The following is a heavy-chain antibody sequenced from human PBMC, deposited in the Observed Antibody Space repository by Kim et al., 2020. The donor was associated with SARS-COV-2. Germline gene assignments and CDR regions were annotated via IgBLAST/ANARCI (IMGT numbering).Heavy chain of an antibody. D-gene: IGHD1-26*01. V-gene: IGHV3-21*01. Sequence: GGSLRLSCAASGFTFSSYSMTWVRQAPGKGLEWVSSIRSSSNYIYYADSVKGRFTISRDNAKNSQYLHMNSLRAEETAGYYCARELGRRGGVDVGGKGTTVTVS. J-gene: IGHJ6*04. CDR1: GFTFSSYS. CDR2: IRSSSNYI. CDR3: ARELGRRGGVDV.